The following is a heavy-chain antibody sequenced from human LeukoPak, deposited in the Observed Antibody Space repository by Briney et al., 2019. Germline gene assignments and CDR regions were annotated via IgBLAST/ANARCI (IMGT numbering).Heavy chain of an antibody. CDR2: ISGSGGST. J-gene: IGHJ3*02. V-gene: IGHV3-23*01. D-gene: IGHD1-26*01. CDR1: GFTFSSYA. CDR3: AKDRPVWELRSGHAFDI. Sequence: GGSLRLSCAASGFTFSSYAMSWVRQAPGKGLEWASAISGSGGSTYYADSVKGRFTISRDNFKNTLYLQMNSLRAEDTAVYYCAKDRPVWELRSGHAFDIWGQGTMVTVSS.